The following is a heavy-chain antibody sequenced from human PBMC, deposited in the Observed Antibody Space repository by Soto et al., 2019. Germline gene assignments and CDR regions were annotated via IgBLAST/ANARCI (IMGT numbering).Heavy chain of an antibody. Sequence: VFLILSCTASGFSFSDYAMTWVRQAPGKGLELVSVISGSVDNTFYASSFKGRFPISRENSKNVLYLQMNSLSADDAAVYFCAKGRAITVYGADSLFHXWGLATPVTAS. V-gene: IGHV3-23*01. CDR3: AKGRAITVYGADSLFHX. D-gene: IGHD3-3*01. CDR1: GFSFSDYA. J-gene: IGHJ4*01. CDR2: ISGSVDNT.